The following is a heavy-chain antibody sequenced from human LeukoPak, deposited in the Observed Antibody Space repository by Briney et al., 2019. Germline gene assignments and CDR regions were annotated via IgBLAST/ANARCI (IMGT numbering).Heavy chain of an antibody. D-gene: IGHD6-19*01. Sequence: PGGSLRLSCAASGFTFSSYGMHWVRQAPGKGLEWVAVIWYDGSNKYYADSVKGRFTISRDNSKNTLYLQMNSLRAEDTAVYYCARGDSSGWTLHAEYFQHWGQGTLVTVSS. CDR2: IWYDGSNK. CDR3: ARGDSSGWTLHAEYFQH. J-gene: IGHJ1*01. CDR1: GFTFSSYG. V-gene: IGHV3-33*01.